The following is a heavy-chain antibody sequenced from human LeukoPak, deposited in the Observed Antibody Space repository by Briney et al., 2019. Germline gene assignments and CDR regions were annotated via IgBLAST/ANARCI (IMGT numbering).Heavy chain of an antibody. CDR1: GYTFTSYY. D-gene: IGHD3-22*01. Sequence: ASVKVSCKASGYTFTSYYMHWVRQAPGQGLEWMGIINPSGGSTSYAQKFQGRVTMTRDMSTSTVYMELSSLKASDTAMYYCARDGGYYYDSSGFDYWGQGTLVTVSS. V-gene: IGHV1-46*01. J-gene: IGHJ4*02. CDR2: INPSGGST. CDR3: ARDGGYYYDSSGFDY.